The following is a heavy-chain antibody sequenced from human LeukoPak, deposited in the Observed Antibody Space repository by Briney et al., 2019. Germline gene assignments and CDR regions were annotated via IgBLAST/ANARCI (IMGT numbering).Heavy chain of an antibody. Sequence: NTSETLSLTCAVYGGSFSGYYWSWLRQPPGKGLEWIGEINHSGSTNYNPSLKSRVTISVDTSKNQFSLKLSSVTAADTAVYYCARIRIAVAGRGYFQHWGQGTLVTVSS. CDR2: INHSGST. CDR3: ARIRIAVAGRGYFQH. V-gene: IGHV4-34*01. D-gene: IGHD6-19*01. CDR1: GGSFSGYY. J-gene: IGHJ1*01.